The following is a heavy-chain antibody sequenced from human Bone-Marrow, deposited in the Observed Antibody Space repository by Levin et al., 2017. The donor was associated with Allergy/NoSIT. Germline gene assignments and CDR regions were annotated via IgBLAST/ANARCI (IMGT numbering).Heavy chain of an antibody. CDR3: ARSGGVTATRVIDY. D-gene: IGHD2-21*02. CDR2: ISAYNGKI. Sequence: GESLKISCKASGYTFTSYGISWVRQAPGQGLEWMGWISAYNGKIKYAQKLQGRVTMTTDTSTSTAYMELRSLRSDDTAVYYCARSGGVTATRVIDYWGQGPWSPSPQ. CDR1: GYTFTSYG. J-gene: IGHJ4*02. V-gene: IGHV1-18*01.